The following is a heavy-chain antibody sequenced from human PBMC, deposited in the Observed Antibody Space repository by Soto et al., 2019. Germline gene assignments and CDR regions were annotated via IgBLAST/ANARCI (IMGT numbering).Heavy chain of an antibody. J-gene: IGHJ4*02. D-gene: IGHD4-17*01. CDR1: VLPFSSHA. CDR2: ISISGGNT. V-gene: IGHV3-23*01. CDR3: ANEIRPNDY. Sequence: GGSLRLSCAASVLPFSSHAMSWVRQAPGKGLEWVSSISISGGNTYYADSVRGRFTISRDNSKNTLYLHMNSLTAEDTAIYYCANEIRPNDYWGQGTLVTVSS.